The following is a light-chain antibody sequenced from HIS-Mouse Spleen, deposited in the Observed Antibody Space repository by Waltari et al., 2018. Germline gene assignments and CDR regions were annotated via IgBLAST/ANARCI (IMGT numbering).Light chain of an antibody. J-gene: IGKJ1*01. Sequence: EIVLTQSPGTLXXSXGERATLSCRSSQSVSSSYLAWYQQKPGQAPRLLIYGASSRATGIPDRFSGSGSGTDFTLTISRLEPEDFAVYYCQQYGSSPPWTFGQGTKVEIK. CDR1: QSVSSSY. CDR2: GAS. V-gene: IGKV3-20*01. CDR3: QQYGSSPPWT.